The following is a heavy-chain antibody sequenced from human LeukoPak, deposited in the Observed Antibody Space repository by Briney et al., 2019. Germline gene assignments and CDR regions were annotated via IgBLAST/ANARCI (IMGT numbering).Heavy chain of an antibody. D-gene: IGHD3-9*01. V-gene: IGHV3-21*01. Sequence: PGGSRRLSCAASGFTFSSYSMNWVRQAPGKGLEWVSSISSSSNKYYADSVKGRFTISRDNSKNSLYLQMNSLRAEDTAVYYCARGNTYYDILTGYYIPNYFDYWGRGTLVTVSS. CDR1: GFTFSSYS. J-gene: IGHJ4*02. CDR3: ARGNTYYDILTGYYIPNYFDY. CDR2: ISSSSNK.